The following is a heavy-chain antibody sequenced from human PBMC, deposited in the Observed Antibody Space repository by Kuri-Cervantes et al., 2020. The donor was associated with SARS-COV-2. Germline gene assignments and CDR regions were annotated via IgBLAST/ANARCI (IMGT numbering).Heavy chain of an antibody. J-gene: IGHJ4*02. CDR2: INHSGST. D-gene: IGHD5-18*01. V-gene: IGHV4-34*01. CDR1: GGSFSGYY. Sequence: SQTLSLTCAVYGGSFSGYYWSWIRQPPGKGLEWFGEINHSGSTNYNPSTKSRLTISVDTSKNQFSLQLSSVTPADTAVYYCARKMDTAMVIDDWGQGTLVTVSS. CDR3: ARKMDTAMVIDD.